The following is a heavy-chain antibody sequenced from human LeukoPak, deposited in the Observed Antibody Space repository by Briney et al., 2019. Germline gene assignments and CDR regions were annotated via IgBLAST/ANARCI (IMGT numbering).Heavy chain of an antibody. CDR3: AKDGGGDCSSTTCYEEVNWFDP. J-gene: IGHJ5*02. Sequence: ASVTVSCKASGNTFTGYYMHWVRQAPGQGLEWMGWINPNSGGTNYAQKFQGRVTMTRDTSINTAYMELSSLRSDDTAVYYCAKDGGGDCSSTTCYEEVNWFDPWGQGTLVTVSS. CDR1: GNTFTGYY. D-gene: IGHD2/OR15-2a*01. CDR2: INPNSGGT. V-gene: IGHV1-2*02.